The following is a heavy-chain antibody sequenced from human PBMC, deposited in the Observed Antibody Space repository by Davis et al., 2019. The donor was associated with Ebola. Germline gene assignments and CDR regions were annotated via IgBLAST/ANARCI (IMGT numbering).Heavy chain of an antibody. CDR3: ASIGHSGWFDP. CDR1: SGSFSGYY. Sequence: MPSETLSLTCAVYSGSFSGYYWTWIRQPPGEGLEWIGEIYHSGSTNYNPSLKSRVTISVDKSKNQFSLKLSSVTAADTAVYYCASIGHSGWFDPWGQGTLVTVSS. V-gene: IGHV4-34*01. J-gene: IGHJ5*02. D-gene: IGHD1-26*01. CDR2: IYHSGST.